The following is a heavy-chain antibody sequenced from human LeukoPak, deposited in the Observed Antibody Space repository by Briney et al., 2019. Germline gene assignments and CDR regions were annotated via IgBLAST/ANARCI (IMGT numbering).Heavy chain of an antibody. V-gene: IGHV1-2*02. D-gene: IGHD3-10*01. CDR2: INPNSGGT. CDR3: AXXXRGRGFSLHY. J-gene: IGHJ4*02. CDR1: GYTFTGYY. Sequence: GASVKVSCKASGYTFTGYYMHWVRQAPGQGLEWMGWINPNSGGTNYAQKFQGRVTMTRDTSISTAYMELSRLRSDDTAVYYCAXXXRGRGFSLHYWGQGTLVTVSS.